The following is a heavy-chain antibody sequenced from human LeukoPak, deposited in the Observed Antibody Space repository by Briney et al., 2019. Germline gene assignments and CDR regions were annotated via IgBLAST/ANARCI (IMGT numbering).Heavy chain of an antibody. CDR1: GLAGSHNY. CDR2: IHTSGDT. Sequence: GGSLRLSCAASGLAGSHNYVSWVRQAPGKGLEWVSAIHTSGDTCYADSVKGRFTISRDTSKNTLYLQINSLRVEDTAVYYCIVFGDSNHWGQGTLVTVSS. J-gene: IGHJ5*02. CDR3: IVFGDSNH. V-gene: IGHV3-53*01. D-gene: IGHD4-17*01.